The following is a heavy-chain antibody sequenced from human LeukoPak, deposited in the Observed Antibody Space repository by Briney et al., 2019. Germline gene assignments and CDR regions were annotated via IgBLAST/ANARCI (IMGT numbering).Heavy chain of an antibody. J-gene: IGHJ3*02. CDR2: ISSSSSYI. CDR1: GFTFSSYS. Sequence: GGSLRLSCAASGFTFSSYSMNWVRQAPGKGLEWVSSISSSSSYIYYADSVKGRFTISRDNAKKSLYLQMSSLRAEDTAVYYCAGGHIVATISDAFDIWGQGTMVTVSS. D-gene: IGHD5-12*01. CDR3: AGGHIVATISDAFDI. V-gene: IGHV3-21*01.